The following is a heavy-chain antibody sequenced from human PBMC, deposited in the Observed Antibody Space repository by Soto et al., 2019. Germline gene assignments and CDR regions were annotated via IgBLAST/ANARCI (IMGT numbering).Heavy chain of an antibody. CDR1: GFTFSNHD. CDR3: ARGYYYGMAV. V-gene: IGHV3-13*01. J-gene: IGHJ6*02. CDR2: VGTAGDT. Sequence: EVQLVESGGGLVQPGGSLRLSCVASGFTFSNHDMHWVRQPTGKGLEWVSAVGTAGDTHYPGSVKGRFTISRENAKNSLYLQMNSLRAGDTAVYYCARGYYYGMAVWGQGTTVTVSS.